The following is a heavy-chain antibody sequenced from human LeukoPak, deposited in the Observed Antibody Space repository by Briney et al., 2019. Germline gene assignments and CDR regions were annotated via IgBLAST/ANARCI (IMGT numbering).Heavy chain of an antibody. CDR1: GFTFSSYA. D-gene: IGHD6-19*01. V-gene: IGHV3-23*01. CDR2: ISGSGGST. CDR3: AKAQWLVRAGAYYFDY. Sequence: SGRSLRLSCAASGFTFSSYAMSWVRQAPGKGLEWVSAISGSGGSTYYADSVKGRFTISRDNSKNTLYLQMNSLRAEDTAVYYCAKAQWLVRAGAYYFDYWGQGTLVTVSS. J-gene: IGHJ4*02.